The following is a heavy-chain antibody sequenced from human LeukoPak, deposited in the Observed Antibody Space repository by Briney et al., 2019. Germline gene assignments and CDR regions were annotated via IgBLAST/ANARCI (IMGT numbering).Heavy chain of an antibody. D-gene: IGHD6-6*01. CDR2: TYYSGST. Sequence: SETLSLTCTVSGGSISSHYWSWTRQPPGKGLEWIGYTYYSGSTNYNPSLKSRVTISVDTSKNQFSLKLSSVTAADTAVYYCASSVAARPGVSFHYWGQGTLVTVSS. V-gene: IGHV4-59*11. CDR3: ASSVAARPGVSFHY. J-gene: IGHJ4*02. CDR1: GGSISSHY.